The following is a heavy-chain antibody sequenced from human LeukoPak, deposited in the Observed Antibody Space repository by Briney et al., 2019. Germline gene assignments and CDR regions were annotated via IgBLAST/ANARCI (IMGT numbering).Heavy chain of an antibody. CDR3: ARDRMSSINIFDQ. V-gene: IGHV3-11*01. CDR2: ISSTDFII. Sequence: GGSLRLSCAASGFTFSDYSMNWIRQAPGKGLEWVSYISSTDFIIYYADSVKGRFTITRDNAKNSLYLQMNSLGAEDTAVYYCARDRMSSINIFDQWGLGTLVTVSS. J-gene: IGHJ4*02. D-gene: IGHD5-24*01. CDR1: GFTFSDYS.